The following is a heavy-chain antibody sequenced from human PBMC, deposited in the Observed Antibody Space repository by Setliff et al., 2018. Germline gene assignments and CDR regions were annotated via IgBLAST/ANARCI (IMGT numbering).Heavy chain of an antibody. CDR2: IHYSGST. J-gene: IGHJ6*03. Sequence: PSETLSLTCTVSGGSIRNYYWSWIRQPPEKGLEWIAYIHYSGSTNQNPSLKSRVTISVDTSKNQFSLKMSSMTAADTAVYYCARAPPNRYSGSYEYFYMDVWGKGTTVTVSS. V-gene: IGHV4-59*08. CDR1: GGSIRNYY. CDR3: ARAPPNRYSGSYEYFYMDV. D-gene: IGHD1-26*01.